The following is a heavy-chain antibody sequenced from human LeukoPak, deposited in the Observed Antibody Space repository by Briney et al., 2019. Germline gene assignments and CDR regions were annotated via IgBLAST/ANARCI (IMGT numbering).Heavy chain of an antibody. Sequence: SETLSLTCAVYGGSFSGYYWSWIRQPPGKGLEWIGEINHSGSTNYNTSLKSRVTISVDTSKNQFSLKLSSVTAADTAVYYCARGRITTRYFDLWGRGTLVTVSS. J-gene: IGHJ2*01. D-gene: IGHD1-14*01. V-gene: IGHV4-34*01. CDR3: ARGRITTRYFDL. CDR2: INHSGST. CDR1: GGSFSGYY.